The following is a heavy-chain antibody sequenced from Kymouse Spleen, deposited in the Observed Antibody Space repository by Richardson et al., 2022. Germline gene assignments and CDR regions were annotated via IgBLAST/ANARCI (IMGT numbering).Heavy chain of an antibody. J-gene: IGHJ4*02. CDR2: ISYDGSNK. Sequence: QVQLVESGGGVVQPGRSLRLSCAASGFTFSSYGMHWVRQAPGKGLEWVAVISYDGSNKYYADSVKGRFTISRDNSKNTLYLQMNSLRAEDTAVYYCAKGDFWSGYPFDYWGQGTLVTVSS. V-gene: IGHV3-30*18. CDR1: GFTFSSYG. CDR3: AKGDFWSGYPFDY. D-gene: IGHD3-3*01.